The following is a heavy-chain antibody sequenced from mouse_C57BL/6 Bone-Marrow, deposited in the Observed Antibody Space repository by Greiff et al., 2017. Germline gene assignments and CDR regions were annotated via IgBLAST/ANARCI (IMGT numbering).Heavy chain of an antibody. Sequence: QVQLQQPGAELVKPGASVKLSCKASGYTFTNYWMHWVKQRPGPGLEWIGMLHPNGGSPDYNEKFKSEATLSVDKSSRTAYMELSSLTSEDSAVYYCARSYDYDDYTMDYCGQGTSVTVTS. D-gene: IGHD2-4*01. V-gene: IGHV1-64*01. CDR3: ARSYDYDDYTMDY. CDR1: GYTFTNYW. CDR2: LHPNGGSP. J-gene: IGHJ4*01.